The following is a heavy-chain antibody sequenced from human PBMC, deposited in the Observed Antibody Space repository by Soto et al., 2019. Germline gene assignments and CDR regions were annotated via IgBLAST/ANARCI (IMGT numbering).Heavy chain of an antibody. D-gene: IGHD3-10*01. CDR1: GFTFSSYK. CDR3: AKTVKPGPGRQYFDY. J-gene: IGHJ4*02. CDR2: IRSRGSTI. V-gene: IGHV3-48*03. Sequence: PGGSLRRSCSAAGFTFSSYKMNWVRHAPVKGHDWVSYIRSRGSTIDYADSVKGRFTISRNNAKNMLFLQMNSLRAEETAIYYCAKTVKPGPGRQYFDYWGQGTMGTASS.